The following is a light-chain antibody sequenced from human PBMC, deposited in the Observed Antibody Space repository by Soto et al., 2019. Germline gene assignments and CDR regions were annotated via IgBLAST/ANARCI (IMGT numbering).Light chain of an antibody. CDR3: QQYNSYLWT. V-gene: IGKV1-5*03. Sequence: DIQMTQSPSTLSASVGDIVTITCRASQSISSWLAWYQQKPGKAPKLLIYKASSLESGVPSRFSGSGSGTEFTLTISSLQPDDFATYYCQQYNSYLWTFGQGTKVEIK. CDR2: KAS. CDR1: QSISSW. J-gene: IGKJ1*01.